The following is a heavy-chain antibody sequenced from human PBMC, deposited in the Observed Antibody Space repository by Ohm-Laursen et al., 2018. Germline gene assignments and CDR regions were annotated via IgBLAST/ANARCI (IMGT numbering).Heavy chain of an antibody. Sequence: VASVKVSCKASGGTFSSYAISWVRQAPGQGLEWMGRIIPILGIANYAQKFQGRVTITADKSTSTAYMELSSLRSEDTAVYYCARDFNWNNYYYGMDVWGQGTTVTVSS. CDR2: IIPILGIA. V-gene: IGHV1-69*04. CDR3: ARDFNWNNYYYGMDV. D-gene: IGHD1-1*01. J-gene: IGHJ6*02. CDR1: GGTFSSYA.